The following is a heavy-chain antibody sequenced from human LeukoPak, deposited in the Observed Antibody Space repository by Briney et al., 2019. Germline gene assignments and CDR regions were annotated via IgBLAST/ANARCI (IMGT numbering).Heavy chain of an antibody. Sequence: TLSLTCTVSGGSISSGGYYWSWIRQHPGKGLEWIGYIYYSGSTYYNPSLKSRVTISVDTSKNQFSLKLSSVTAADTAVYYCAREQLGKLRYFDYWGRGTLVTVSS. CDR3: AREQLGKLRYFDY. V-gene: IGHV4-31*03. D-gene: IGHD7-27*01. CDR2: IYYSGST. J-gene: IGHJ4*02. CDR1: GGSISSGGYY.